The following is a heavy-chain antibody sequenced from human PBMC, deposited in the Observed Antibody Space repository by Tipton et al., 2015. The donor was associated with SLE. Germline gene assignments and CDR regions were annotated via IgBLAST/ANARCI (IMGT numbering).Heavy chain of an antibody. V-gene: IGHV4-61*09. Sequence: TLSLTCTVSGGSINNGLYYWTWIRHPAGKGLEWIGHIFTTGSTNYNPTLKSRVTISIDKSKNQFSLRLSSVTAADTAVYYCARPVEKVTTPFDFWGLGTLVTISS. D-gene: IGHD5-24*01. CDR2: IFTTGST. CDR3: ARPVEKVTTPFDF. CDR1: GGSINNGLYY. J-gene: IGHJ4*02.